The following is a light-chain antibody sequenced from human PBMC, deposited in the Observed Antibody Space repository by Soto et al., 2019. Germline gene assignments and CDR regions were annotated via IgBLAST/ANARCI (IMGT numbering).Light chain of an antibody. CDR2: GAS. CDR3: PQYNNWSPLT. J-gene: IGKJ4*01. Sequence: EIVMTQSPATLSVSPGERATLSCRASRSVSSNVALYQQKPGQAPRLLIYGASTRATGIPARFSGSGSGTEFTLTISSLQSEDFAVYSCPQYNNWSPLTFGGGTRWIS. V-gene: IGKV3-15*01. CDR1: RSVSSN.